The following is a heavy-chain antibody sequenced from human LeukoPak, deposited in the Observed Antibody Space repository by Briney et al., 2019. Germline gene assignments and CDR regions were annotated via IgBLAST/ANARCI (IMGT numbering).Heavy chain of an antibody. CDR2: IYPGDSDT. CDR3: ARQFRDSSGYYSYYFDY. V-gene: IGHV5-51*01. D-gene: IGHD3-22*01. J-gene: IGHJ4*02. Sequence: GESLKISCKASGYNFTTYWITWVRQMPGRGLEWMGIIYPGDSDTRYSPSFQGQVTISADKSISTAYLQWSSLKASDTAMYYCARQFRDSSGYYSYYFDYWGQGTLVTVSS. CDR1: GYNFTTYW.